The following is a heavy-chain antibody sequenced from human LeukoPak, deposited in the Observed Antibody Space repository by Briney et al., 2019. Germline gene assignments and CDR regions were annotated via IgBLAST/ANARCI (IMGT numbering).Heavy chain of an antibody. D-gene: IGHD4-17*01. CDR1: GFTFSSYA. J-gene: IGHJ4*02. V-gene: IGHV3-30-3*01. CDR2: ISYDGSNK. Sequence: PGGSLRLSCAASGFTFSSYAMHWVRQAPGKGLEWVAVISYDGSNKYYADSVKGRFTISRDNSKNTLYLQMNSLRDEDTAVYYCARTTVTTFPDYWGQGTLVTVSS. CDR3: ARTTVTTFPDY.